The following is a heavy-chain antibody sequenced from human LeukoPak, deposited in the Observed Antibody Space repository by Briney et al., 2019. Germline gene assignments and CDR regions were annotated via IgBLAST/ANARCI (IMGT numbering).Heavy chain of an antibody. CDR3: ARDGHLYDSSGYYYPDY. V-gene: IGHV1-18*01. CDR2: IGAYKGNT. D-gene: IGHD3-22*01. Sequence: ASVKVSCKASGYTFTSYGIRWVRQAPGQGLDWMGWIGAYKGNTNCAQKLQGIVTMTTDTYTSTAYLEVRRLRSDDTAVYYCARDGHLYDSSGYYYPDYWGQGTLVTVSS. CDR1: GYTFTSYG. J-gene: IGHJ4*02.